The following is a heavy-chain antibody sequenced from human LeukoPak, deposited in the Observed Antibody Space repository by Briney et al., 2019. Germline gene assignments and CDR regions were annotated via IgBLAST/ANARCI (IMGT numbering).Heavy chain of an antibody. CDR2: IYYSGST. CDR1: GGSISSSSYY. CDR3: ARAIDYTAENTNYYYYMDV. V-gene: IGHV4-39*01. D-gene: IGHD3-3*01. Sequence: SETLSLTCTVSGGSISSSSYYWGWIRQPPGKGLEWIGNIYYSGSTYYSPSLKSRVPISVDTSKNQFSLKLSSVTAADTAVYYCARAIDYTAENTNYYYYMDVWGKGTTVTVSS. J-gene: IGHJ6*03.